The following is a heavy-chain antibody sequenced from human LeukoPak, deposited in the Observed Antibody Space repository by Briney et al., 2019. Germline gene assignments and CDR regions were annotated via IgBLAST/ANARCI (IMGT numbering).Heavy chain of an antibody. V-gene: IGHV4-34*01. CDR1: GGSFSGYY. Sequence: SETLSLTCAVYGGSFSGYYWSWIRQPPGKGLEWIGEINHSGSTNYNPSLKSRVTISVDTSKNQFPLKLSSVTAADTAVYYCARGDTYYYYMDVWGKGTTVTVSS. CDR2: INHSGST. J-gene: IGHJ6*03. CDR3: ARGDTYYYYMDV. D-gene: IGHD3-9*01.